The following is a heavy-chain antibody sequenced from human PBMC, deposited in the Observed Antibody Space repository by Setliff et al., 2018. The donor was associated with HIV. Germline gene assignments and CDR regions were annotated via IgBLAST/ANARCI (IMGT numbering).Heavy chain of an antibody. Sequence: SETLSLTCTVSGVSFSSSSYYRGWIRQPPGKGPEWIGSFYYSGSTYYNPSLKSRVTISVDTSKNQFSLRLTSVTAADTAVYYCARHSRAGDIDYWGRGTLVTVSS. CDR2: FYYSGST. V-gene: IGHV4-39*01. CDR3: ARHSRAGDIDY. J-gene: IGHJ4*02. CDR1: GVSFSSSSYY. D-gene: IGHD3-16*01.